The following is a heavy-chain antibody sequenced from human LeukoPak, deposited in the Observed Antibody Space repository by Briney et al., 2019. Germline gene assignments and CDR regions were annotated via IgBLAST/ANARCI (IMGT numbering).Heavy chain of an antibody. J-gene: IGHJ4*02. V-gene: IGHV3-30*18. CDR1: GFTFSSYG. Sequence: GGSLRLSCAASGFTFSSYGMHGVRQAPGKGLEWGAVISYDGNNKYYADSVKGRFTISRDNSKNTLYLQMNSLRPEDTAVYYCAKDLTYYYDISGSYYGYYFDYWGQGTLVTVSS. CDR3: AKDLTYYYDISGSYYGYYFDY. D-gene: IGHD3-22*01. CDR2: ISYDGNNK.